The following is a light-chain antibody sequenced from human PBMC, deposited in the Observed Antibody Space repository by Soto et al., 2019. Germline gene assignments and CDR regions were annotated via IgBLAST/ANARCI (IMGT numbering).Light chain of an antibody. CDR1: QSISIW. CDR3: QQYNSDST. V-gene: IGKV1-5*03. CDR2: KAS. Sequence: IQMTQSPSTLSASVGDRVTITWRASQSISIWLAWYQQKPGKAPKLLIYKASSLESGVPSRFSGSGSGTEFTLTINSLQPDDFATYYCQQYNSDSTFGQGTKVEIK. J-gene: IGKJ1*01.